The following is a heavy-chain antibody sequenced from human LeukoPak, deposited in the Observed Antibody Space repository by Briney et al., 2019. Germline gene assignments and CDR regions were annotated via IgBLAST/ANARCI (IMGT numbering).Heavy chain of an antibody. Sequence: GEYLKISCQGSGYSFSSYWIGWVRQMPGKGLEWMGIIYPGDSDTRCSPSFQGQVTISADKSISTAYLQWSSLKASDTAMYYCARPRSGSGNYDFDYWGQGTLVTVSS. J-gene: IGHJ4*02. CDR3: ARPRSGSGNYDFDY. V-gene: IGHV5-51*01. CDR1: GYSFSSYW. D-gene: IGHD3-10*01. CDR2: IYPGDSDT.